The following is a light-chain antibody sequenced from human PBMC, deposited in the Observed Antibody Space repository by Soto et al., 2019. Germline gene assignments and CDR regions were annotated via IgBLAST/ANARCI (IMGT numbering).Light chain of an antibody. CDR3: SSYTSSSSYV. Sequence: QSALTQPAAVSVSPGQSIAISCTGTSSDVGTYNSVSWYQQYPGKAPKLMIHDVSNRPSGVSDRFSGSKSGNTASLTISGLQSEDEADYYCSSYTSSSSYVFGSGTKVTVL. CDR2: DVS. J-gene: IGLJ1*01. CDR1: SSDVGTYNS. V-gene: IGLV2-14*01.